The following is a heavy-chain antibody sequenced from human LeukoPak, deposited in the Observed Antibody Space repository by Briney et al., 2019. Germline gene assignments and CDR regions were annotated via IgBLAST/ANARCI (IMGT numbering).Heavy chain of an antibody. V-gene: IGHV3-30*18. CDR1: GFTFSSYG. D-gene: IGHD1-26*01. CDR3: AKDKGRPLESWELPDY. J-gene: IGHJ4*02. Sequence: GGSLRLSCAASGFTFSSYGMHWVRQAPGKGLEWVAVISYDGSNKYYADSVKGRFTISRDNSKNTLYLQMNSLRAEDTAVYYCAKDKGRPLESWELPDYWGQGTLVTVSS. CDR2: ISYDGSNK.